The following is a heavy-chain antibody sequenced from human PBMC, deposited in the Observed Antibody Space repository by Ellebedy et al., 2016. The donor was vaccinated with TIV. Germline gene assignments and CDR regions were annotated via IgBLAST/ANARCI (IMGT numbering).Heavy chain of an antibody. CDR3: ARDRRAVRGGYIDY. V-gene: IGHV4-31*03. CDR2: IHYSGST. Sequence: SETLSLXXSVSGGSITTGGSFWSWIRQHPGKGLEWLGNIHYSGSTSYNPSLKSRLTILVDTSKNQFSLNLSSVTAADTAVYYCARDRRAVRGGYIDYWGQGTPVTVSS. D-gene: IGHD3-16*01. J-gene: IGHJ4*02. CDR1: GGSITTGGSF.